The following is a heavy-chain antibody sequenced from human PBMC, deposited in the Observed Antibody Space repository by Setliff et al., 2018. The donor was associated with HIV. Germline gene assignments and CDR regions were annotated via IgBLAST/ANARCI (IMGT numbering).Heavy chain of an antibody. CDR2: INHSGST. V-gene: IGHV4-34*01. J-gene: IGHJ3*02. CDR3: AKTVVGDSYALPNDAFDI. D-gene: IGHD3-16*01. Sequence: PSETLSLTCAVYGGSFSDYYWSWIRQPPGKGLEWIGEINHSGSTNYNPSLKSRVAMSVDTSKNRFSLKLSSVTAFDTAVYYCAKTVVGDSYALPNDAFDIWGQGTMVTVSS. CDR1: GGSFSDYY.